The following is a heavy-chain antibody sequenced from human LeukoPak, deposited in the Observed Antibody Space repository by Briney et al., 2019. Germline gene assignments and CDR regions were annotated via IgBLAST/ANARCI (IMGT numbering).Heavy chain of an antibody. CDR2: IKEDGSMT. J-gene: IGHJ4*02. CDR1: GFTFSNYW. V-gene: IGHV3-7*01. Sequence: PGGSPRLSCEASGFTFSNYWMSWVRRAPGRGLEWVANIKEDGSMTQYADSVRGRFTISRDYAKSSVFLQMSGLKAEDSAVYYCARDERAGYYIYWGQGTLVTVSS. CDR3: ARDERAGYYIY. D-gene: IGHD5-18*01.